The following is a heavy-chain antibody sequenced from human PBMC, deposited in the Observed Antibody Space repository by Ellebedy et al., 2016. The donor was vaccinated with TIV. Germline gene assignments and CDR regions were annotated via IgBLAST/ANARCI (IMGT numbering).Heavy chain of an antibody. Sequence: ASVKVSCKASGYTFTSYAMHWVRQAPGQRLEWMGWINAGNGNTKYSQKFQGRVTITRDTSASTAYMELRSLRSDDTAVYYCARSRVVAVPTIFDYWGQGTLVTVSS. CDR1: GYTFTSYA. D-gene: IGHD2-2*01. CDR2: INAGNGNT. CDR3: ARSRVVAVPTIFDY. J-gene: IGHJ4*02. V-gene: IGHV1-3*01.